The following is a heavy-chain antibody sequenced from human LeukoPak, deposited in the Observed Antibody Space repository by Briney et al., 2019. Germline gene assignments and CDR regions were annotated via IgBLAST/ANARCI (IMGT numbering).Heavy chain of an antibody. Sequence: KPSETLSLTCTVSGGSISSYYWSWIRQPPGKGLEWIGYIYYSGSTNYNPSLKSRVTISVDTSKNQFSLKLSSVTAADTAVYYCARHGRDGDYFDYWGQGTLVTVSS. CDR3: ARHGRDGDYFDY. J-gene: IGHJ4*02. CDR2: IYYSGST. D-gene: IGHD4-17*01. CDR1: GGSISSYY. V-gene: IGHV4-59*08.